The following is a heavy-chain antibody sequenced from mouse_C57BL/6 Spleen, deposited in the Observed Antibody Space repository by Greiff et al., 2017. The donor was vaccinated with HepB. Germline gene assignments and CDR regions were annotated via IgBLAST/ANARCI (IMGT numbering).Heavy chain of an antibody. D-gene: IGHD2-3*01. Sequence: QVQLQQPGAELVMPGASVKLSCKASGYTFTSYWMHWVKQRPGQGLEWIGEIDPSDSYTNYNQKFKGKSTLTVDKSSSTAYMQLSSLTSEDSAVYYWARRVGDGYYVDYWGQGTTLTVSS. CDR3: ARRVGDGYYVDY. CDR2: IDPSDSYT. J-gene: IGHJ2*01. CDR1: GYTFTSYW. V-gene: IGHV1-69*01.